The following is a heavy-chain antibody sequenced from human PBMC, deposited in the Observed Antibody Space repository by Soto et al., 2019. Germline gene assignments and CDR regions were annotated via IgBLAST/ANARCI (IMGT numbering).Heavy chain of an antibody. CDR1: GFTFSSYA. V-gene: IGHV3-30-3*01. J-gene: IGHJ4*02. D-gene: IGHD6-19*01. CDR2: ISYDGSNK. Sequence: QVQLVESGGGVVQPGRSLRLSCAASGFTFSSYAMHWVRQAPGKGLEWVAVISYDGSNKYYADSVKGRFTISRDNSKNTLYLQMNSLIAEDKAVYYCARAPSGAVAGTGDYWGQGTLVTVSS. CDR3: ARAPSGAVAGTGDY.